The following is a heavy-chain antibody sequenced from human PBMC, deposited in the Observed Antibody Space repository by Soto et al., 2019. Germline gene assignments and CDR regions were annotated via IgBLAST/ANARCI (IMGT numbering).Heavy chain of an antibody. CDR3: ARVSGSYYYGMDV. D-gene: IGHD3-10*01. Sequence: QVQLQESGPGLVKPSGTLSLTCAVSGDSISSIYLWSWVRQPPGKGLEWIGEIYHSGSTNYNPSLKRRVTISVDKSKNQFSLKLSSVTAADTAVYYCARVSGSYYYGMDVWGQGTTVTVSS. J-gene: IGHJ6*02. CDR2: IYHSGST. V-gene: IGHV4-4*02. CDR1: GDSISSIYL.